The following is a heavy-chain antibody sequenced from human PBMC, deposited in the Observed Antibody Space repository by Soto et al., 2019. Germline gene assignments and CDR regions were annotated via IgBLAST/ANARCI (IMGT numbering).Heavy chain of an antibody. CDR1: GGSISSTNW. CDR3: ARDPYSGSSLSAY. Sequence: PSETLSLTCAVSGGSISSTNWWYWARQPPGKGLEWIGEIYHSGSTNYNPSLKSRVTISIDKSKYQFSLKLNSVTAADTAVYYCARDPYSGSSLSAYWGQGILVTVSS. D-gene: IGHD1-26*01. V-gene: IGHV4-4*02. CDR2: IYHSGST. J-gene: IGHJ4*02.